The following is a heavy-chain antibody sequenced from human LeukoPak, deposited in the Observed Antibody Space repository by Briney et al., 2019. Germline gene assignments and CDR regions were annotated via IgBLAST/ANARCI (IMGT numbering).Heavy chain of an antibody. CDR3: ARAEYSSGWYFDY. Sequence: ASVKVSCKASGYTFTGYYMHRVRQAPGQGLEWMGWINPNSGGTNYAQKSQGRVTMTRDTSISTAYMELSGLRSDDTAVYYCARAEYSSGWYFDYWGQGTLVTVSS. J-gene: IGHJ4*02. CDR1: GYTFTGYY. D-gene: IGHD6-19*01. CDR2: INPNSGGT. V-gene: IGHV1-2*02.